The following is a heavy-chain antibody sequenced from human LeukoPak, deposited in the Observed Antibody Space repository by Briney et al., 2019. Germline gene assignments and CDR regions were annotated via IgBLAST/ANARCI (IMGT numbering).Heavy chain of an antibody. CDR2: ISNDGSKK. V-gene: IGHV3-30*18. D-gene: IGHD5-18*01. Sequence: GGSLRLSCAASGFTFSSHGMHWVRQAPGKGLDWVAVISNDGSKKYYADSVKGRFTISRDNSKNTLSLQVSSLRTEDTAVYYCAKDRYSYAFEYSDSWGQGTLVTVSS. CDR1: GFTFSSHG. J-gene: IGHJ4*02. CDR3: AKDRYSYAFEYSDS.